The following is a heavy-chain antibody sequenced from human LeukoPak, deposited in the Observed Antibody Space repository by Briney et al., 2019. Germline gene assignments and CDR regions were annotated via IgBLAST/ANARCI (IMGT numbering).Heavy chain of an antibody. CDR3: ARAPSEIGGYYPEYFRH. V-gene: IGHV3-74*01. D-gene: IGHD3-22*01. Sequence: GGSPRLSCAASGFTFSTYWMHWVRQAPGKGLVWVSRIKSDGSTNYADSVKGRFTISRDNANNTLSLQMNSLRPEDTGVYYCARAPSEIGGYYPEYFRHWGEGTLVTVSS. CDR1: GFTFSTYW. CDR2: IKSDGST. J-gene: IGHJ1*01.